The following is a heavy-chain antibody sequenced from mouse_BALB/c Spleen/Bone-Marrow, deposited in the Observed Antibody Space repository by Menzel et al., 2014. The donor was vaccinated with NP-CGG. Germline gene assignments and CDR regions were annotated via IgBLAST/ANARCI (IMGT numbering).Heavy chain of an antibody. CDR2: ILPGGGST. CDR3: ARGDYFDY. V-gene: IGHV1-9*01. Sequence: QVQLQQSGAELMKPGASVKISCKATGYTFXSYWIEWVKQRPGHGLEWIGEILPGGGSTNYNEKFKGKATFTADTSSNTAYIQLSGLTSEDSAVYYCARGDYFDYWGQGTTLTVSS. J-gene: IGHJ2*01. CDR1: GYTFXSYW.